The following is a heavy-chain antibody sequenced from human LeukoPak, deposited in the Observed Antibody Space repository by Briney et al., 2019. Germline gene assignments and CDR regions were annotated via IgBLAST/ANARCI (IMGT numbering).Heavy chain of an antibody. CDR2: ISSSGSTI. D-gene: IGHD3-22*01. CDR3: ARDAKTYYYDSSGYHHYWYFDL. Sequence: GGSLRLSCAASGFTFSDYYMSWIPQAPGKGLEWVSYISSSGSTIYYADSVKGRFTISRDNAKNSLYLQMNSLRAEDTAVYYCARDAKTYYYDSSGYHHYWYFDLWGRGTLVTVSS. J-gene: IGHJ2*01. CDR1: GFTFSDYY. V-gene: IGHV3-11*04.